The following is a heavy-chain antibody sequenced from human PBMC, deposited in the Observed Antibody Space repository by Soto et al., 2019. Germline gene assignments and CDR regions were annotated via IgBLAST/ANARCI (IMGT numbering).Heavy chain of an antibody. J-gene: IGHJ4*02. CDR3: ARELIAAAGAFDY. CDR2: INAGNGNT. D-gene: IGHD6-13*01. Sequence: ASVKVSCKVSGYTFTSYAMHWVRQAPGQRLEWMGWINAGNGNTKYSQKFQGRVTITRDTSASPAYMELSSLRSEDTAVYYRARELIAAAGAFDYWGQGTLVTVSS. V-gene: IGHV1-3*01. CDR1: GYTFTSYA.